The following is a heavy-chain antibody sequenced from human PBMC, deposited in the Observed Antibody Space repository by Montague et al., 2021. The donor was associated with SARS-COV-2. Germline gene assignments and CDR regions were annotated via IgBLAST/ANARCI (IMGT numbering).Heavy chain of an antibody. Sequence: GSTYYNPSLKSRVTISVDTSKNQFSLKLSYVTAADTAVYYCASERSYGSGSYYNPFLLGRYRGHGTLVTVSS. J-gene: IGHJ4*01. CDR3: ASERSYGSGSYYNPFLLGRY. CDR2: GST. D-gene: IGHD3-10*01. V-gene: IGHV4-39*01.